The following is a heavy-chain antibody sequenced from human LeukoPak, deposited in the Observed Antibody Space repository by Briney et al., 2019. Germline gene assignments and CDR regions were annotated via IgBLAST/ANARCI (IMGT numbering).Heavy chain of an antibody. CDR1: GFTFSSYS. Sequence: GGSLRLSCAASGFTFSSYSMNWVRQAPGKGLEWVSSISGDSNYIYYADSVRGRFTISRDNAKNSLYLQMNSLRAEDTAVYYCARGFKWGGTYHGYWGQGTLVTVSS. J-gene: IGHJ4*02. CDR2: ISGDSNYI. V-gene: IGHV3-21*04. CDR3: ARGFKWGGTYHGY. D-gene: IGHD1-26*01.